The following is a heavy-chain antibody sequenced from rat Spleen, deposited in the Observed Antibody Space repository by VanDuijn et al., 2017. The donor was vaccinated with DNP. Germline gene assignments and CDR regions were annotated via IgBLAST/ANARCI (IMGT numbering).Heavy chain of an antibody. J-gene: IGHJ4*01. V-gene: IGHV5-20*01. CDR3: TTWGWELGMDA. CDR1: GFTFSGYG. Sequence: EVQLVESGGGLVQPGRSMKLSCAASGFTFSGYGMAWVRQAPKKGLEWVAYISYDGSRTYYRDPVKGRFTISRDNAKSTLYLQMDSLRSEDTATYYCTTWGWELGMDAWGQGASVTVSS. D-gene: IGHD5-1*01. CDR2: ISYDGSRT.